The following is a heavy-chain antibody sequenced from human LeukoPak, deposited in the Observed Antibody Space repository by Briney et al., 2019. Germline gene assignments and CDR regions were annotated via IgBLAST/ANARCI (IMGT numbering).Heavy chain of an antibody. V-gene: IGHV4-34*01. CDR2: INHSGST. D-gene: IGHD1-14*01. CDR3: AGNPQDGLNFDY. J-gene: IGHJ4*02. Sequence: SETLSLTCAVYGVSFSGYYWSWIRQPPGKGLEWIGEINHSGSTNYNPSLKSRVTISVDTYKNQFSLKLSSVTAADTAVYYCAGNPQDGLNFDYWGQGTLVTVSS. CDR1: GVSFSGYY.